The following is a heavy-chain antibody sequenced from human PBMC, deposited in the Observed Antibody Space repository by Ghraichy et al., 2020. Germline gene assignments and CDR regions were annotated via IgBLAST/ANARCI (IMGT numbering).Heavy chain of an antibody. Sequence: SETLSLTCTVSGGSLSTYYWSWIRQPAGKGLEWIGRIYTSGSTKYNPSLKSRVTMSVDTSKNQFSLKLNSVTAADTAVYYCARAHSSGFFLDFWGQGTMVTVSS. CDR2: IYTSGST. CDR1: GGSLSTYY. D-gene: IGHD3-22*01. CDR3: ARAHSSGFFLDF. V-gene: IGHV4-4*07. J-gene: IGHJ4*02.